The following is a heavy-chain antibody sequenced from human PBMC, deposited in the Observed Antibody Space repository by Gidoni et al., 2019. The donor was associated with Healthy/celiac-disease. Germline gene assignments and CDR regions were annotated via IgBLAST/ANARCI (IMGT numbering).Heavy chain of an antibody. V-gene: IGHV1-18*04. CDR3: ARVRDPPVYNFSGRGSMDV. CDR2: ISAYNGNT. CDR1: GDTFTSYG. D-gene: IGHD1-26*01. J-gene: IGHJ6*02. Sequence: QVPLVQSGSEVKKTGASVTVSGKASGDTFTSYGNSWWRQAPGQGLDWMEWISAYNGNTNYAQKLQGRVTMTTDTSTSTAYMELRSLRSDDTAVYYCARVRDPPVYNFSGRGSMDVWGQGTTVTVSS.